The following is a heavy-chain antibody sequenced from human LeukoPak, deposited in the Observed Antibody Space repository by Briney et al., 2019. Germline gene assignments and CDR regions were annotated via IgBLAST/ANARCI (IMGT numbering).Heavy chain of an antibody. J-gene: IGHJ6*02. V-gene: IGHV3-23*01. CDR2: ISGSGGST. CDR1: GFTFSDYY. CDR3: AKDDFLSVNYYYGMDV. Sequence: GGSLRLSCAASGFTFSDYYMSWIRQAPGKGLEWVSAISGSGGSTYYADSVKGRFTISRDNSKNTLYLQMNSLRVEDTAEYYCAKDDFLSVNYYYGMDVWGQGTTVTVSS. D-gene: IGHD3/OR15-3a*01.